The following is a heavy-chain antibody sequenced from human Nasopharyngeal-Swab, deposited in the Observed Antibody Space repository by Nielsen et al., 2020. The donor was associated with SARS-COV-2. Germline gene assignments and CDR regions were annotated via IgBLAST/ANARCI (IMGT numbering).Heavy chain of an antibody. CDR1: GCTFSSYA. D-gene: IGHD3-3*01. J-gene: IGHJ4*02. Sequence: SVKVSCKASGCTFSSYAISWVRQAPGQGLEWMGGIIPIFGTANYAQKFQGRVTITADKSTSTAYMELSSLRSEDTAVYYCARARKYYDFWSGPALDYWGQGTLVTVSS. CDR2: IIPIFGTA. CDR3: ARARKYYDFWSGPALDY. V-gene: IGHV1-69*06.